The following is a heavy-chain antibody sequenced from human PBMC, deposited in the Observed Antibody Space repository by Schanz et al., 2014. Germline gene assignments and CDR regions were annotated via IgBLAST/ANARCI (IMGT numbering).Heavy chain of an antibody. V-gene: IGHV3-11*03. CDR2: ISSSGSYT. CDR3: ARLDSSSWYPRY. CDR1: GFTFSDYY. D-gene: IGHD6-13*01. J-gene: IGHJ4*02. Sequence: PGGSLRLSFAASGFTFSDYYMSWIRQAPGKGLEWVSYISSSGSYTNYADSVKGRFTTSRDNGKKSMYLQMNSLRAEDTAVYYCARLDSSSWYPRYWGQGTLVTVSS.